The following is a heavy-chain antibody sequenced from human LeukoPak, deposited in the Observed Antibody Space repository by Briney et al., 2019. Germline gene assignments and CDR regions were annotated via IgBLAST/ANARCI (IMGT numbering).Heavy chain of an antibody. J-gene: IGHJ4*02. Sequence: SETLSLTCTVSGGSITSYYWSWIRQPPGQGLEWIGYIYYSGSTNYNPSLMSRVTISVDTSKNQFSLKLSSVTAADTAVYYCARGGGSTDYYDSSGYFWGQGTLVTVSS. CDR3: ARGGGSTDYYDSSGYF. V-gene: IGHV4-59*01. CDR1: GGSITSYY. D-gene: IGHD3-22*01. CDR2: IYYSGST.